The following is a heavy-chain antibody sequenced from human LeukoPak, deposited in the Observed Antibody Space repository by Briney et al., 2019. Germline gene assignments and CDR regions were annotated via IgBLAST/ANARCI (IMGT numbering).Heavy chain of an antibody. CDR3: AKDPWNYVHYFDY. D-gene: IGHD1-7*01. V-gene: IGHV3-23*01. CDR2: ISGSGGST. CDR1: GFTFSSYA. Sequence: GGSLRLSCAASGFTFSSYAMSWVRQAPGKGLEWVSAISGSGGSTYYADSVKGRFTVSRDNSKNTLYLQMNSLRAEDTAVYYCAKDPWNYVHYFDYWGQGTLVTVSS. J-gene: IGHJ4*02.